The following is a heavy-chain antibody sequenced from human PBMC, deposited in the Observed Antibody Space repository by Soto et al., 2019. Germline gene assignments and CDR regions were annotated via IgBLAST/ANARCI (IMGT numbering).Heavy chain of an antibody. CDR2: IYYTGTT. CDR1: GDSINGYY. D-gene: IGHD5-12*01. CDR3: ARVGGKKSGSYYYYYYDMDV. V-gene: IGHV4-59*01. J-gene: IGHJ6*02. Sequence: SETLSLTCTVSGDSINGYYWSWILQPPGKGLEWIGYIYYTGTTNYNPSLKSRVPISVDTSKNHFSLKLSAVTAADTAVYYCARVGGKKSGSYYYYYYDMDVWGQGTTVTVSS.